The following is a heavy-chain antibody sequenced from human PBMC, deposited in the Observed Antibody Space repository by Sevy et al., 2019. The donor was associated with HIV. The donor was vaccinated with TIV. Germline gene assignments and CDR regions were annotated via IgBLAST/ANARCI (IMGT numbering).Heavy chain of an antibody. CDR3: ARESRWFFFHFDY. J-gene: IGHJ4*02. D-gene: IGHD3-10*01. Sequence: KQSQTLSLTCAISGHSVSTYSAAWNWIRQSPSRGLEWLGRTYYKSKWYNDYALSVKSRISINPDTPKNQISLQLNSVTPEDTAVYYCARESRWFFFHFDYWGQGTLVTVSS. CDR1: GHSVSTYSAA. V-gene: IGHV6-1*01. CDR2: TYYKSKWYN.